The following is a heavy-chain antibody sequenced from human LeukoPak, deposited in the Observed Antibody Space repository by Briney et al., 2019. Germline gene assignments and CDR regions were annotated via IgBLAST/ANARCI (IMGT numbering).Heavy chain of an antibody. CDR2: INPNSGGT. D-gene: IGHD2-2*01. CDR1: GYTFNGYY. Sequence: ASVKVFCKASGYTFNGYYMHWVRQAPGQGLEWIGWINPNSGGTNYAQKFQGRVTMNRDTSISTAYMELSRLRSDDTAVYYSARGEIVVVPAAKYNWFDPWGQGTLVTVSS. V-gene: IGHV1-2*02. CDR3: ARGEIVVVPAAKYNWFDP. J-gene: IGHJ5*02.